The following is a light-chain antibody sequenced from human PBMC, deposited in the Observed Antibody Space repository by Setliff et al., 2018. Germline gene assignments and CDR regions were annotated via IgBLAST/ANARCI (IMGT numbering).Light chain of an antibody. J-gene: IGKJ1*01. CDR2: SAS. CDR1: QSISTY. CDR3: QQSYSTPLT. Sequence: DIQMTQSPSSLSASVGDRVTITCRSSQSISTYLNWYQQKPGKAPKLLIYSASSLQSGFPSRFSGSGSGTDFTLTISSLQPEDFATYYCQQSYSTPLTFGLGTKVDIK. V-gene: IGKV1-39*01.